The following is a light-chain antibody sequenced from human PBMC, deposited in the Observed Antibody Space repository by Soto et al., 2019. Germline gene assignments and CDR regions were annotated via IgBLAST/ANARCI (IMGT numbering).Light chain of an antibody. CDR3: QQYNISPYT. CDR2: GAS. Sequence: EIVLTQSPGTLSLSPGEKATLSCRASQSVTSNYLAWYQQKPGQAPWLLIYGASSRATGIPDRFSGSGSGTDFTLTISRLEAEDVAVYYCQQYNISPYTFGQGTKLEIK. J-gene: IGKJ2*01. V-gene: IGKV3-20*01. CDR1: QSVTSNY.